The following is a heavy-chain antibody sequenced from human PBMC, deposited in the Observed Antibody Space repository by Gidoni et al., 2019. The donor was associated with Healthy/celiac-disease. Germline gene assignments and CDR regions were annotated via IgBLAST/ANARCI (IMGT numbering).Heavy chain of an antibody. J-gene: IGHJ4*02. CDR2: IYHSGST. D-gene: IGHD3-10*01. CDR1: GYSIRSGYY. CDR3: SRTGLLWFGELSHFDY. V-gene: IGHV4-38-2*02. Sequence: QVQLQESGPGLVKPSATLSLPCTVSGYSIRSGYYWGWIRQPPGKGLEWIGSIYHSGSTYYNPSLKSRVTIFVDTSKNQFSLKLSSVTAADTAVYYCSRTGLLWFGELSHFDYWGQGTLVTVSS.